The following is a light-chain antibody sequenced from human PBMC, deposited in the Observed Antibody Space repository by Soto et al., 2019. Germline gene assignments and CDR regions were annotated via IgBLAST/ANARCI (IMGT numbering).Light chain of an antibody. V-gene: IGKV4-1*01. CDR1: QNVLYSSHNKNY. J-gene: IGKJ3*01. CDR3: QQYYSTPFT. Sequence: DIVMTQSPDSLAVSLGERATINCKSSQNVLYSSHNKNYFAWYQQKPGQPPKLLIYWASTRESGVPDRFNGSGSGTDFTLTISSLQAEDVAVYYCQQYYSTPFTFGPGTKVDIK. CDR2: WAS.